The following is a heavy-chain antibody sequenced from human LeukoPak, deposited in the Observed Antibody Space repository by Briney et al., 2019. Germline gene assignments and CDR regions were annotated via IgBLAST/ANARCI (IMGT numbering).Heavy chain of an antibody. V-gene: IGHV3-64*01. CDR1: GFTFSSYG. CDR2: ISSNGGST. CDR3: ARGRSTVTTLFDY. Sequence: GGSLRLSCAASGFTFSSYGMSWVRQAPGKGLEYVSAISSNGGSTYYANSVKGRFTISRDNSKNTLYLQMGSLRAEDMAVYYCARGRSTVTTLFDYWGQGTLVTVSS. J-gene: IGHJ4*02. D-gene: IGHD4-17*01.